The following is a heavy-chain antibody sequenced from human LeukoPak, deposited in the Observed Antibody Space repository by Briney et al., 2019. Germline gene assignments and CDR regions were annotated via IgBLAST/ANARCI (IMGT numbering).Heavy chain of an antibody. CDR1: GYTFTSYA. J-gene: IGHJ4*02. Sequence: ASVKVSCKASGYTFTSYAMNWVRQAPGQGLEWVGWINTNTGNPTYAQGFTGRFAFSLDTSVSTAYLQISSLKAEDTAVYYCARGVPAARVDYWGQGTLVTVSS. D-gene: IGHD2-2*01. CDR2: INTNTGNP. CDR3: ARGVPAARVDY. V-gene: IGHV7-4-1*02.